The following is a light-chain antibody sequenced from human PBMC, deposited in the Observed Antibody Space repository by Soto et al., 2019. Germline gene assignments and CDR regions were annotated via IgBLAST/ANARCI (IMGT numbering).Light chain of an antibody. CDR1: QSVSNNY. J-gene: IGKJ5*01. CDR3: QQYGTSVT. V-gene: IGKV3-20*01. CDR2: GAS. Sequence: ENVLTQSPGTLSLSPGERATLSCGASQSVSNNYLAWYQQKPGQSPRLLIYGASTRATGIPDRFSGSVSGTHITLSLNSVDPDDFAVYFCQQYGTSVTFGQGTRLEIK.